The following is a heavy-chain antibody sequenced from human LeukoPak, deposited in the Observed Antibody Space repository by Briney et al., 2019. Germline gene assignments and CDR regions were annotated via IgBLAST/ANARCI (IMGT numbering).Heavy chain of an antibody. Sequence: ASMKVSCKASGGTFSSYAISWVRQAPGQGLEWMGGIIPIFGTANYARKFQGRVTITADESTSTAYMELSSLRSEDTAVYYCARDIRYFDWKYAFDIWGQGTMVTVSS. CDR2: IIPIFGTA. J-gene: IGHJ3*02. CDR3: ARDIRYFDWKYAFDI. CDR1: GGTFSSYA. V-gene: IGHV1-69*01. D-gene: IGHD3-9*01.